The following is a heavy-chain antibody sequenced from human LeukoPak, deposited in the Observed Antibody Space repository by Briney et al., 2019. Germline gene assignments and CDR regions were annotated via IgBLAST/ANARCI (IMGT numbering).Heavy chain of an antibody. Sequence: GGSLRLSCAASGVTLSPYGMHWVRQAPGKGLEWVAVISYEGGTQHYADSVKGRFIISRDNPRNTLYLQMNILRTENTAVYYCARGLGGYTHPFDSWGQGTLVTVSS. D-gene: IGHD5-18*01. CDR3: ARGLGGYTHPFDS. J-gene: IGHJ4*02. CDR1: GVTLSPYG. V-gene: IGHV3-30*03. CDR2: ISYEGGTQ.